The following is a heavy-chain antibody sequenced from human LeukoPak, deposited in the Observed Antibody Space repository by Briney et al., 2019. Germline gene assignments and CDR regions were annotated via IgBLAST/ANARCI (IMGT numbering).Heavy chain of an antibody. CDR1: GGSISNYY. Sequence: SETLSLTCTVSGGSISNYYWNWIRQPPGKGLECIGTIYHSGNPYYNPSLKSRVTISVDTSKNQFSLKLTSVTAADTALYYCARARMGGTTKGNWFDPWGQGTLVTVSS. V-gene: IGHV4-59*08. CDR3: ARARMGGTTKGNWFDP. CDR2: IYHSGNP. D-gene: IGHD1-26*01. J-gene: IGHJ5*02.